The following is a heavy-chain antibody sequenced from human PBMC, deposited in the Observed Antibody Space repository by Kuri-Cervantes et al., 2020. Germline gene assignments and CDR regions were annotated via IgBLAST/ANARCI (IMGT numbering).Heavy chain of an antibody. Sequence: SETLSLTCTVSGGSISSSSYYWGWIRQPPGKGLEWIGSIYYSGSTYYNPSLKSRVTISVDTSKNQFSLKLSSVTAADTAVYYCARAKTYYYGSGGYYPFDYWGQGTLVTVSS. CDR3: ARAKTYYYGSGGYYPFDY. J-gene: IGHJ4*02. D-gene: IGHD3-10*01. CDR2: IYYSGST. V-gene: IGHV4-39*07. CDR1: GGSISSSSYY.